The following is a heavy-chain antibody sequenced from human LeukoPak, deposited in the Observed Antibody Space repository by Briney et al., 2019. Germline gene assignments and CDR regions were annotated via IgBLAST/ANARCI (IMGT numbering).Heavy chain of an antibody. CDR3: ARRSRAVADY. Sequence: SETLSLTCTVSGGSISSYYWSGIRQPPGKGLEWIGYIYYSGSTNYNPSLKSRVTISVDTSKNQFSLKLSSVTAADTAVYYCARRSRAVADYWGQGTLVTVSS. V-gene: IGHV4-59*08. J-gene: IGHJ4*02. CDR1: GGSISSYY. D-gene: IGHD6-19*01. CDR2: IYYSGST.